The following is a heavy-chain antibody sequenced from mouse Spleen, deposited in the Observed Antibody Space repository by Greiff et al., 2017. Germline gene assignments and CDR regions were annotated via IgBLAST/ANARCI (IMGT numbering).Heavy chain of an antibody. D-gene: IGHD2-13*01. CDR2: ISNGGGST. J-gene: IGHJ2*01. V-gene: IGHV5-12*01. CDR1: GFTFSDYY. Sequence: EVKLVESGGGLVKPGGSLKLSCAASGFTFSDYYMYWVRQTPEKRLEWVAYISNGGGSTYYPDTVKGRFTISRDNAKNTLYLQMSRLKSEDTAMYYCARESDSYFDYWGQGTTLTVSS. CDR3: ARESDSYFDY.